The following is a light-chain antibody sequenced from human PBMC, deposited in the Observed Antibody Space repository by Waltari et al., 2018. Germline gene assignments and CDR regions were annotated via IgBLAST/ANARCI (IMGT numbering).Light chain of an antibody. Sequence: DIEMTQSPSSLSASVGDRVTITCRASQAISGYLNWYQQKPGRAPKLLIYAASSLQSGVPSRFSCSGYGTDFTLTISSLQPEDFAIYSCQQSSSSPHTFGGGTKVEMK. CDR2: AAS. V-gene: IGKV1-39*01. CDR1: QAISGY. CDR3: QQSSSSPHT. J-gene: IGKJ4*01.